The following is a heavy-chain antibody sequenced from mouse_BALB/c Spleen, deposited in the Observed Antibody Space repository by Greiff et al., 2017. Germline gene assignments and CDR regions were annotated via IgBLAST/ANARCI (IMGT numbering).Heavy chain of an antibody. J-gene: IGHJ1*01. V-gene: IGHV7-1*02. CDR2: SRNKANDYTT. Sequence: EVKLMESGGGLVQPGGSLRLSCATSGFTFSDFYMEWVRQPPGKRLEWIAASRNKANDYTTEYSASVKGRFIVSRDTSQSILYLQMNALRAEDTAIYYCARNYYGSSLWYFDVWGAGTTVTVSS. CDR3: ARNYYGSSLWYFDV. D-gene: IGHD1-1*01. CDR1: GFTFSDFY.